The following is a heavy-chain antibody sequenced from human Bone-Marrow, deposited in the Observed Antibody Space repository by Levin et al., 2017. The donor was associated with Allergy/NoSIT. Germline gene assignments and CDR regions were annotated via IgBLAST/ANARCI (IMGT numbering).Heavy chain of an antibody. D-gene: IGHD3-3*01. CDR3: AKDLVGWRKGGEGLDY. J-gene: IGHJ4*02. CDR1: GFTFSSYA. V-gene: IGHV3-23*01. Sequence: GGSLRLSCAASGFTFSSYAMSWVRQAPGKGLEWVSAISGGGGSTYYADSVKGRFTISRDNSKNTLYLQMNSLRAEDTAVYYCAKDLVGWRKGGEGLDYWGQGTLVTVSS. CDR2: ISGGGGST.